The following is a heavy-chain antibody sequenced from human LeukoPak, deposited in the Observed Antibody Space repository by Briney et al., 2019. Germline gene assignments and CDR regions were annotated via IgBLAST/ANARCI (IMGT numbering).Heavy chain of an antibody. D-gene: IGHD2-8*01. CDR2: LRYDGSNK. Sequence: GGSLRLSCTASGFPFSQYGMHWVRRAPGKGLEWVAFLRYDGSNKHYAASVKGRFTISRDNSKNTLYLQMNSLGPEDTAIYFCAKVDAVTVWGNGTRVAVSS. CDR1: GFPFSQYG. CDR3: AKVDAVTV. V-gene: IGHV3-30*02. J-gene: IGHJ6*04.